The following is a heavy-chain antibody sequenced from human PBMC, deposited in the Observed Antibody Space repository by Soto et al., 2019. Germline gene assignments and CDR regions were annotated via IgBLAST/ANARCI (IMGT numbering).Heavy chain of an antibody. D-gene: IGHD2-15*01. CDR2: IYYSGST. CDR3: ARRWGRSFDY. V-gene: IGHV4-59*08. CDR1: GGSISGYG. Sequence: LEILCLTSTVSGGSISGYGGSWIRQPPGKGLEWIGYIYYSGSTNYNPSLKSRVTISVDTSKNQFSLKLSSVTAADTAVYYCARRWGRSFDYWGQGTLVTVSS. J-gene: IGHJ4*02.